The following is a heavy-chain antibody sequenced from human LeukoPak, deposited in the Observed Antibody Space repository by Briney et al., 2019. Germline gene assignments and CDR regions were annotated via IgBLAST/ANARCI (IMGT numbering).Heavy chain of an antibody. CDR1: GGSISSGDYY. J-gene: IGHJ6*02. Sequence: SETLSLTCTVSGGSISSGDYYWSWIRQPPGKGLEWIGYIYYSGSTYYNPSLKSRVTISVDTSKNQFSLKLSSVTAADTAVYYCARDRVVAYYYYDMDVWGQGTTVTVSS. V-gene: IGHV4-30-4*01. CDR3: ARDRVVAYYYYDMDV. D-gene: IGHD3-22*01. CDR2: IYYSGST.